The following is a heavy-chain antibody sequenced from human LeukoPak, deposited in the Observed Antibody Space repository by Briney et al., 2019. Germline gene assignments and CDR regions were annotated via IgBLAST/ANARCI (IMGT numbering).Heavy chain of an antibody. CDR1: GYTFTSHG. J-gene: IGHJ4*02. V-gene: IGHV1-18*01. CDR3: ARVIQLWSLADY. Sequence: GASVKVSCKASGYTFTSHGISWVRQAPGQGLEWMGWISAYNGNTNYAQKLRGRVTMTTDTSTSTAYMELRSLRSDDTAVYYCARVIQLWSLADYWGQGTLVTVSS. D-gene: IGHD5-18*01. CDR2: ISAYNGNT.